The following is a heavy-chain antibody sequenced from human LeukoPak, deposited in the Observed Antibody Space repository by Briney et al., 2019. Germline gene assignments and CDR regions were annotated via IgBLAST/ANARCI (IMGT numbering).Heavy chain of an antibody. V-gene: IGHV3-23*01. J-gene: IGHJ4*02. CDR3: AKVLGYYYVGGDY. D-gene: IGHD3-22*01. CDR2: ISGSGGST. Sequence: GGSLRLSCAASGFTFSSYGMSWVRQAPGKGLEWVSAISGSGGSTYYADSVKGRFTISRDNSKNTLYLQMNSLRAEDTAVYYCAKVLGYYYVGGDYWGQGTLVTVSS. CDR1: GFTFSSYG.